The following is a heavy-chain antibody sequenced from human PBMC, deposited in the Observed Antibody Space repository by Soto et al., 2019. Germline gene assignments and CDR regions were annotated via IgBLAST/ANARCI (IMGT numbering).Heavy chain of an antibody. V-gene: IGHV1-2*02. CDR2: INPNSGGT. Sequence: GASVKVSCKASGYTFTGYYMHWVRQAPGQGLEWMGWINPNSGGTNYAQKFQGRVTMTRDTSISTAYMELSRLRSDDTAVYYCARDSGYSSGWYHHEADYWGQGTLVTVSS. J-gene: IGHJ4*02. CDR1: GYTFTGYY. CDR3: ARDSGYSSGWYHHEADY. D-gene: IGHD6-19*01.